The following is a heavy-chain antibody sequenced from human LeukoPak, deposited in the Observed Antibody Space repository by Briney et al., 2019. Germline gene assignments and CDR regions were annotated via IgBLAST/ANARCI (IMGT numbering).Heavy chain of an antibody. CDR1: GFTFAGYA. CDR2: ISGSGGST. Sequence: PGGSLRLSCAASGFTFAGYAMTWVRQAPGKGLEWVSLISGSGGSTYYADVVKGRFTISRDNSKNALYLRMNSLRAEDTAFYYCAHWGSSGPFDYWGQGTLVTVSS. V-gene: IGHV3-23*01. D-gene: IGHD6-6*01. CDR3: AHWGSSGPFDY. J-gene: IGHJ4*02.